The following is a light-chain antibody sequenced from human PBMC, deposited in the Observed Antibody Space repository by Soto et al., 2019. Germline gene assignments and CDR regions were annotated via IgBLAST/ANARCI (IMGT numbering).Light chain of an antibody. J-gene: IGLJ1*01. V-gene: IGLV2-23*01. CDR1: SSDVGSYNL. CDR3: CSYAGSSSYV. CDR2: EGS. Sequence: QSVLTQPASVSGSPGHSITISCTGTSSDVGSYNLVSWYQQHPVKAPKLMIYEGSKRHSGVSNRFSGSKSGNTAPMKISGLQAEEEADYYCCSYAGSSSYVFGTGTKLTVL.